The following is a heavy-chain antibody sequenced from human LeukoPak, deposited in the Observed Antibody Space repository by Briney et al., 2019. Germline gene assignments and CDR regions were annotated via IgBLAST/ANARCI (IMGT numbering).Heavy chain of an antibody. CDR2: IYYSGST. D-gene: IGHD1-26*01. CDR1: GGSISSYY. J-gene: IGHJ6*02. Sequence: SETLSLTCTVSGGSISSYYWSWIRQPPGKGLEWIGYIYYSGSTNYNPSLKSRVTISVDTSKNQFSLKLSSVTAADAAVYYCARQSGATGYYGMDVWGQGTTVTVSS. V-gene: IGHV4-59*08. CDR3: ARQSGATGYYGMDV.